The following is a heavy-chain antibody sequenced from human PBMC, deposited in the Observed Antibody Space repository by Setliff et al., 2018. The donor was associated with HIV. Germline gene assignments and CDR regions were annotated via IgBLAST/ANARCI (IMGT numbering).Heavy chain of an antibody. CDR3: AHLFSAGRYSSDWLARYFDY. Sequence: SGPTLVNPTETLTLTCTVSGFSLSTRGVGVGWIRQPPGEALEWLAAIYWDDDKRYRPSLKTRLTITKDTSKNQVVLTMTNMDPVDTATYYCAHLFSAGRYSSDWLARYFDYWGQGALVTVSS. D-gene: IGHD6-19*01. J-gene: IGHJ4*02. CDR2: IYWDDDK. V-gene: IGHV2-5*02. CDR1: GFSLSTRGVG.